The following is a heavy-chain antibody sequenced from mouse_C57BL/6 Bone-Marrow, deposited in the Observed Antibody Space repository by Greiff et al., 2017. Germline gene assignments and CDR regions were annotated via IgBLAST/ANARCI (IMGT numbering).Heavy chain of an antibody. J-gene: IGHJ4*01. CDR3: ARPPFYGSSWVGAMDY. CDR2: IDPANGNT. CDR1: GFNIKNTY. D-gene: IGHD1-1*01. Sequence: VQLKQSVAELVRPGASVKLSCTASGFNIKNTYMHWVKQRPEQGLEWIGRIDPANGNTKYAPKFQGKATITADTSSNTAYLQLSSLTSEDTAIYYCARPPFYGSSWVGAMDYWGQGTSVTVSS. V-gene: IGHV14-3*01.